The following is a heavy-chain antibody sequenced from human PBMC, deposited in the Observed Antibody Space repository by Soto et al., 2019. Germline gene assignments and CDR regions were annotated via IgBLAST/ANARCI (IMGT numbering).Heavy chain of an antibody. CDR3: ARSVVAATPPPYYYYGMDV. CDR1: GYSFTSYW. V-gene: IGHV5-51*01. Sequence: PGESLKISCKGSGYSFTSYWIGWVRQMPGKGLEWMGIIYPGDSDTRYSPSFQGQVTISADKSISTAYLQWSSLKVSDTAMYYCARSVVAATPPPYYYYGMDVWGQGTTVTVSS. D-gene: IGHD2-15*01. CDR2: IYPGDSDT. J-gene: IGHJ6*02.